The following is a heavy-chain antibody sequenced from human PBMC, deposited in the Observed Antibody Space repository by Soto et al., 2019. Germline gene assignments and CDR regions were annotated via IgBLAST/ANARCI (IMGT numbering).Heavy chain of an antibody. V-gene: IGHV3-23*01. Sequence: GGSLRLSCAASGFTFSSYAMSWVRQAPGKGLEWVSAISGSGGSTYYADSVKGRFTISRDNSKNTLYLQMNSLRAEDTAVYYCAKATGSYYFTYYFDYWGQGTLVTVSS. J-gene: IGHJ4*02. CDR3: AKATGSYYFTYYFDY. CDR2: ISGSGGST. CDR1: GFTFSSYA. D-gene: IGHD1-26*01.